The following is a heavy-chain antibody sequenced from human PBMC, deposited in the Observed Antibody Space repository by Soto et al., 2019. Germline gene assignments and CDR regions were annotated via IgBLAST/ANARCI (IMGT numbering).Heavy chain of an antibody. J-gene: IGHJ6*02. CDR1: GYTFPSYG. V-gene: IGHV1-18*01. Sequence: ASVKVSCKASGYTFPSYGISWVRQAPGQGLEWMGWISAYNGNTNYAQKLQGRVTMTTDTSTSTAYMELSSLRSEDTAVYYCARGEVVVAATLSGYYYYGMDVWGQGTTVTVSS. CDR3: ARGEVVVAATLSGYYYYGMDV. CDR2: ISAYNGNT. D-gene: IGHD2-15*01.